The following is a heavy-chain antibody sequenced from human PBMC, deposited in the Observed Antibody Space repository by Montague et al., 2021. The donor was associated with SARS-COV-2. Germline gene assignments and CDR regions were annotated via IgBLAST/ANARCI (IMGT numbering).Heavy chain of an antibody. Sequence: SETLSLTCAVYGGSFSGYYWSWIRQPPGKGLEWIGEINHSGSTNYNPSLKSRVTISVDTSKNQFSLKLSSVTAADTAVYYCARRSRGVTAIWVLRPSLASWFDPWGQGTLVTVSS. CDR3: ARRSRGVTAIWVLRPSLASWFDP. J-gene: IGHJ5*02. V-gene: IGHV4-34*01. CDR1: GGSFSGYY. D-gene: IGHD2-21*02. CDR2: INHSGST.